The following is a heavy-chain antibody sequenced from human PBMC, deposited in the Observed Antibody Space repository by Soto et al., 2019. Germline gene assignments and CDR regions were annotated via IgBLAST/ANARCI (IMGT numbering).Heavy chain of an antibody. CDR2: ILYSGST. J-gene: IGHJ6*02. V-gene: IGHV4-61*01. Sequence: QVQLQESGPGLVKPSETLSLTCTVSGGAVNTLRYYWSWIRQPPGKGLEWIGYILYSGSTYYNPALKSRVTMSVDTSKHQFSLKLSSVTAADAAVYYCARDLHWDYYFHYGMDLWGQGTTVTVSS. CDR3: ARDLHWDYYFHYGMDL. D-gene: IGHD7-27*01. CDR1: GGAVNTLRYY.